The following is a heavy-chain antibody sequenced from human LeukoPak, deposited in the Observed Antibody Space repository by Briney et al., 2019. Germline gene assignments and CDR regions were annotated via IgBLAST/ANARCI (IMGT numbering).Heavy chain of an antibody. D-gene: IGHD4-17*01. J-gene: IGHJ3*02. CDR3: ARDKNGDYGGAAFDI. Sequence: PGRSLRLSCAASGFTFSSYWMSWVRQAPGKGLEWVANIKQDGSEKYYVDSVKGRFTISRDNAKNSLYLQMNSLRAEDTAVYYCARDKNGDYGGAAFDIWGQGTMVTVSS. CDR1: GFTFSSYW. V-gene: IGHV3-7*01. CDR2: IKQDGSEK.